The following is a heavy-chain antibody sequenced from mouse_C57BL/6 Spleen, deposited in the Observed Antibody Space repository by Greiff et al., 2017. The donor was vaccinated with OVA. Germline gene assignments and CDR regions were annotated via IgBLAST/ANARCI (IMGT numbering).Heavy chain of an antibody. CDR3: AKGRAYYSNYGGGYYAMDY. J-gene: IGHJ4*01. Sequence: VQLQQPGAELVKPGASVKLSCKASGYTFTSYWMHWVKQRPGRGLEWLGRIDPNSGGTKYNEKFKSKATLTVDKPSSTAYMQLSSLTSEDSAVYYCAKGRAYYSNYGGGYYAMDYWGQGTSVTVSS. CDR2: IDPNSGGT. V-gene: IGHV1-72*01. CDR1: GYTFTSYW. D-gene: IGHD2-5*01.